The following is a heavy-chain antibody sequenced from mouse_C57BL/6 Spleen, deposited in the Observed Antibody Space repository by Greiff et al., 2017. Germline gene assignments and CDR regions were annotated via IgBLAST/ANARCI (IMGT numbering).Heavy chain of an antibody. J-gene: IGHJ1*03. Sequence: VQLQQSGAELVRPGASVTLSCKASGYTFTDYEMHWVKQTPVHGLEWIGAIDPETGGTAYNQKFKGKAILTADKSSSTAYMELRSLTSEDSAVYYCTRDSPSYWYFDVWGTGTTVTVSS. CDR3: TRDSPSYWYFDV. V-gene: IGHV1-15*01. CDR1: GYTFTDYE. D-gene: IGHD6-1*01. CDR2: IDPETGGT.